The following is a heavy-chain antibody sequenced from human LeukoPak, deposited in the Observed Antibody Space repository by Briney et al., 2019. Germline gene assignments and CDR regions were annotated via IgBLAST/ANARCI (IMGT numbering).Heavy chain of an antibody. CDR2: ISYDGSNK. J-gene: IGHJ4*02. D-gene: IGHD6-19*01. CDR3: ATMCWQWLVCIDY. CDR1: GFTFSSYA. V-gene: IGHV3-30-3*01. Sequence: GRSLRLSCAASGFTFSSYAMHWVRQAPGKGLEWVAVISYDGSNKYYADSVKGRFTISRDNSKNTLYLQMNSLRAEDTAVYYCATMCWQWLVCIDYRGQGTLVTVSS.